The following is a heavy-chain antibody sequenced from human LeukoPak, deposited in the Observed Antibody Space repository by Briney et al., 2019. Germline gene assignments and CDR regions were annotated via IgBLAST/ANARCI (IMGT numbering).Heavy chain of an antibody. CDR2: ITGSGSTT. Sequence: GGSLRLSCVASGFTFSTYGMNWVRQAPGKGLEWVSGITGSGSTTYYADSMKGRFTISRDNSKNTLYLQINSPRAEDTAAYYCAKDGNWARFEDWGQGTLVTVSS. V-gene: IGHV3-23*01. CDR3: AKDGNWARFED. J-gene: IGHJ4*02. CDR1: GFTFSTYG. D-gene: IGHD7-27*01.